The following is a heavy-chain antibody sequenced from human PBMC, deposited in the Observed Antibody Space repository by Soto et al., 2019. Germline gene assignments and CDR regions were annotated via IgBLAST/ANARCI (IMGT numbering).Heavy chain of an antibody. CDR2: ISWNSGNI. J-gene: IGHJ4*02. D-gene: IGHD6-6*01. CDR3: AKDQTSIAGGGFDY. Sequence: PGGSLRLSCAASGFTFDDYAMHWVRQAPGKGLEWVSGISWNSGNIGYADSVKGRFTISRDNAKNSLHLQMTSLRSEDTALYYCAKDQTSIAGGGFDYWGQGTPVTVSS. CDR1: GFTFDDYA. V-gene: IGHV3-9*01.